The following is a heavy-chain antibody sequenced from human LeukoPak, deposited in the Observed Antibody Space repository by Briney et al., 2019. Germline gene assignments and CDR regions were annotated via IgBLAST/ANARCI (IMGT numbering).Heavy chain of an antibody. Sequence: ASVKVSCKTSGYTFTANYLHWLRQAPGLGPEWMGWIIPDSGDTNYAQKFQARITITRDTSLSTAYMELSRLRSDDTAVYYCARDGSIGAPYDSWGQGTLITVSS. J-gene: IGHJ4*02. CDR3: ARDGSIGAPYDS. CDR1: GYTFTANY. V-gene: IGHV1-2*02. D-gene: IGHD1-26*01. CDR2: IIPDSGDT.